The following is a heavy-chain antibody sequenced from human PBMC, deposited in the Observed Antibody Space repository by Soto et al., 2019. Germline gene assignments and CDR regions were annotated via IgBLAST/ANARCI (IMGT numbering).Heavy chain of an antibody. J-gene: IGHJ4*02. CDR2: IYYSGST. D-gene: IGHD6-13*01. CDR3: ARVSSSPLNFDY. V-gene: IGHV4-31*03. Sequence: SETLSLTCTVSGGSISSGGYYWSWIRQHPGKGLEWIGYIYYSGSTYYNQSLKSRVTISVDTSKNQYSLKLSSVTAADTAVYYCARVSSSPLNFDYWGQGTLVTVSS. CDR1: GGSISSGGYY.